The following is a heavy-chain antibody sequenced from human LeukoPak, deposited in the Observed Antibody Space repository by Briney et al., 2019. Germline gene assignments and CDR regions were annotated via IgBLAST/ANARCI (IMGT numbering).Heavy chain of an antibody. D-gene: IGHD2-21*02. J-gene: IGHJ3*02. CDR3: ARAVDCGGDCYSWAFDI. Sequence: ASVKVSCRASGYTFTSYYMYWVRQAPGQGLEWMGIINPSGGSTSYAQKFQGRVTMTRDMSTSTVYMELSSLRSEDTAVYYCARAVDCGGDCYSWAFDIWGQGTMVTVSS. CDR1: GYTFTSYY. V-gene: IGHV1-46*01. CDR2: INPSGGST.